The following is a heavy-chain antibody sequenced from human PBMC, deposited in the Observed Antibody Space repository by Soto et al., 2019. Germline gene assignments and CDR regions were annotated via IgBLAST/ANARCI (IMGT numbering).Heavy chain of an antibody. CDR2: IYWDDDK. J-gene: IGHJ4*02. CDR3: AHMTAAAIGA. Sequence: QITLKESGLTLAKTTQTLTLTCTFSGFSLTTSGVGVAWIRQPPGKALEWLALIYWDDDKRYSPSMRSRLTINKDTSRTQVVLTMTNVDPVETATYYCAHMTAAAIGAWGQGILVTVSS. CDR1: GFSLTTSGVG. V-gene: IGHV2-5*02. D-gene: IGHD6-13*01.